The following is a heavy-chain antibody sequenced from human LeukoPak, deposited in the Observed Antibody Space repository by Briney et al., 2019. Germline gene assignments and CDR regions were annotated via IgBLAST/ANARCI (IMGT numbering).Heavy chain of an antibody. J-gene: IGHJ6*02. Sequence: ASVKVSCTASGYTFTSYGISWVRQAPGQGLEWMGWISAYNGNTNYAQKLQGRVTMTTDTSTSTAYMELRSLRSDDTAVYYCARDAETEDYYYYGKDVWGQGTTVTVSS. D-gene: IGHD1-14*01. CDR1: GYTFTSYG. CDR3: ARDAETEDYYYYGKDV. V-gene: IGHV1-18*01. CDR2: ISAYNGNT.